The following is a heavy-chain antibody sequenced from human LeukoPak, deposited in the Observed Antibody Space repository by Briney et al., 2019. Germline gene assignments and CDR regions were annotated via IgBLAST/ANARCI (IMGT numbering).Heavy chain of an antibody. CDR3: ARGPVDLTGSDVFDI. V-gene: IGHV4-59*01. Sequence: AETLSLTCTVSGGSMSSYYWSWIRQPPGKGLEWIGYIYYSGSTSYNPSLKSRVTISVDTSKNQFSLKLSSVTAADTAVYYCARGPVDLTGSDVFDIWGQGTMVTVSS. CDR2: IYYSGST. CDR1: GGSMSSYY. D-gene: IGHD3-9*01. J-gene: IGHJ3*02.